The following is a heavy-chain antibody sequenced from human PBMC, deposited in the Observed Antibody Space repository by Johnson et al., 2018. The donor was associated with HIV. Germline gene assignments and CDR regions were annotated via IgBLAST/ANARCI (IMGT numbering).Heavy chain of an antibody. V-gene: IGHV3-13*01. CDR2: TGTVGDM. CDR1: GFTFRSYD. CDR3: ARDWFSPGYGALDM. D-gene: IGHD3-9*01. Sequence: VQLVESGGGLVQPGGSLRLSCAASGFTFRSYDMFWVRQPTGKGLEWVSGTGTVGDMYYPDSVKGRFIISRDNSKKALYLQLHSLRDEDTAVYYCARDWFSPGYGALDMWGHGTMVTVSS. J-gene: IGHJ3*02.